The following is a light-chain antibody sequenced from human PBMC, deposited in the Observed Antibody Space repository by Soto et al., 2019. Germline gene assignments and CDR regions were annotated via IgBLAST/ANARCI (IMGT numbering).Light chain of an antibody. V-gene: IGKV1-5*03. CDR2: KAS. Sequence: DIEMTQSPSILSASVGDRVTITCRASQNIHSWLAWYQQKPGKAPKPLIYKASTLESGVPLRFSGSGSGTEFTLTISSLQPDDSATYYCQQYYTYLGRAFGQGTKVEIK. CDR3: QQYYTYLGRA. J-gene: IGKJ1*01. CDR1: QNIHSW.